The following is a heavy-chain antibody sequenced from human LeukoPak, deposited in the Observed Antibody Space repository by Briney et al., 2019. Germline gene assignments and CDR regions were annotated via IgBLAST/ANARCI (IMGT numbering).Heavy chain of an antibody. Sequence: GGSVRLSCAASGFTFSSYEMNWVRQAPGKGLEWVSYISSSGSTIYYADSVKGRFTISRDNAKNSLYLQMNSLRAEDTAVYFCSRSGADSRGYYYFDYWGQGTLVTVSS. D-gene: IGHD3-22*01. V-gene: IGHV3-48*03. CDR2: ISSSGSTI. CDR1: GFTFSSYE. CDR3: SRSGADSRGYYYFDY. J-gene: IGHJ4*02.